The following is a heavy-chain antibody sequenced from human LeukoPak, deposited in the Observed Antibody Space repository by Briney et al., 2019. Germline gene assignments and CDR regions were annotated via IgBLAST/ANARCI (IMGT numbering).Heavy chain of an antibody. D-gene: IGHD2-2*01. CDR3: AKRQGSSASCYDY. V-gene: IGHV3-23*01. CDR2: IRGSGVST. CDR1: GFNFISYS. Sequence: GGSLRLSCAASGFNFISYSMSWVRQAPGRGLEWVSVIRGSGVSTYYADSVKGRFTISRDNSKNTLYLQMNNLRAEDTAMYYCAKRQGSSASCYDYWGQGTLVTVSS. J-gene: IGHJ4*02.